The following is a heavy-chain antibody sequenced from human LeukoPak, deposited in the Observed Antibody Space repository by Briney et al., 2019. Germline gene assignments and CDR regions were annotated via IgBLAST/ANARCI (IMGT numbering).Heavy chain of an antibody. V-gene: IGHV3-74*01. J-gene: IGHJ4*02. CDR3: AGPPQAGPFDY. CDR1: GFTFSSYW. CDR2: INSDGSST. Sequence: GGSLRLSCAASGFTFSSYWMHWVRQAPGKGLVWVSRINSDGSSTSYADSVKGRFTISRDNAKNSLYLQMSSLRAEDTAVYYCAGPPQAGPFDYWGQGTLVTVSS. D-gene: IGHD6-19*01.